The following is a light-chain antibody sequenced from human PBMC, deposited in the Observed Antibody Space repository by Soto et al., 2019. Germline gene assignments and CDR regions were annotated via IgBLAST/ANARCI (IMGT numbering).Light chain of an antibody. CDR2: AAS. J-gene: IGKJ3*01. CDR1: QGIRNY. CDR3: QQTYSSST. Sequence: DIQMTQSPSSLSASVGDRVTITCRASQGIRNYLNWYHQKPGKPPKLLIFAASTLQSGVPSRFSGGGSGTDSTLTINSLQPEDFATYYCQQTYSSSTFGPGTKVDIK. V-gene: IGKV1-39*01.